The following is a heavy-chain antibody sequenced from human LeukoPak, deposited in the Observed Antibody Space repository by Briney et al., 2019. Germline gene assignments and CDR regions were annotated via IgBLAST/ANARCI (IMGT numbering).Heavy chain of an antibody. CDR3: ARDPNAVVVPAGDFDY. CDR2: ISYDGSNK. Sequence: GGSLRLSCAASGFTFSSDAMSWVRQAPGKGLEWVAVISYDGSNKYYADSVKGRFTISRDNSKNTLYLQMNSLRAEDTAVYYCARDPNAVVVPAGDFDYWGQGTLVTVPS. J-gene: IGHJ4*02. D-gene: IGHD2-2*01. V-gene: IGHV3-30-3*01. CDR1: GFTFSSDA.